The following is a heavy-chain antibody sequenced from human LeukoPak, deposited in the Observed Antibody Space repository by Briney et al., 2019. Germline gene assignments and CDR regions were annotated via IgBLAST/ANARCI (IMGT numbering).Heavy chain of an antibody. Sequence: GSLRLSCAASGFTFDDYAMHWVRQAPGKGLAWVSLISGGGGSTYYADSVKGRFTISRDNSKNSLYLQMNSLRTEDTALYYCAKEESRVLYYYYGMDVWGQGTTVTVSS. V-gene: IGHV3-43*02. J-gene: IGHJ6*02. D-gene: IGHD2/OR15-2a*01. CDR2: ISGGGGST. CDR3: AKEESRVLYYYYGMDV. CDR1: GFTFDDYA.